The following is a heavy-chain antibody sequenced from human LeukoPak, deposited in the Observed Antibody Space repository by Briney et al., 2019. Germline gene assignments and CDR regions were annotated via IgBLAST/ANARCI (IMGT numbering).Heavy chain of an antibody. CDR1: GYTFTSYY. D-gene: IGHD5-24*01. CDR3: AGVEMATMNY. CDR2: INPSGGST. J-gene: IGHJ4*02. V-gene: IGHV1-46*01. Sequence: GASVKVSCKASGYTFTSYYMHWVRRAPGQGLEWMGIINPSGGSTSYTQKFQGRVTMTRDTSTSTVYMELSSLRSEDTAVYYCAGVEMATMNYWGQGTLVTVSS.